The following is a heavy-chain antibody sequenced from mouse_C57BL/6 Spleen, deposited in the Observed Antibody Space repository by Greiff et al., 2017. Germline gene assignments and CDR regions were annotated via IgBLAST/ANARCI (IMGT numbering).Heavy chain of an antibody. CDR3: ARGRANYLWFAY. V-gene: IGHV1-76*01. J-gene: IGHJ3*01. D-gene: IGHD2-1*01. CDR2: IYPGSGNT. CDR1: GYTFTDYY. Sequence: VQLQQSGAELVRPGASVKLSCKASGYTFTDYYINWVKQRPGQGLEWIARIYPGSGNTYYNEKFKGKATLTAEKSSSTAYMQLSSLTSEDSAVYFCARGRANYLWFAYWGQGTLVTVSA.